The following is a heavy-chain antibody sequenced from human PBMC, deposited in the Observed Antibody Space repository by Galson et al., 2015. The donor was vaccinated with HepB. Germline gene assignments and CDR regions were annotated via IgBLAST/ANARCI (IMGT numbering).Heavy chain of an antibody. Sequence: SLRLSCAASGFTFSSYGMHWVRQAPGKGLEWVAIISFDGSNKYYADSAKGRFTISRDNAKNTLYLQMNSLRAEDTAVYYCAKTVERTEYGMDVWGQGTTVTVSS. CDR2: ISFDGSNK. V-gene: IGHV3-30*18. J-gene: IGHJ6*02. CDR1: GFTFSSYG. D-gene: IGHD4-23*01. CDR3: AKTVERTEYGMDV.